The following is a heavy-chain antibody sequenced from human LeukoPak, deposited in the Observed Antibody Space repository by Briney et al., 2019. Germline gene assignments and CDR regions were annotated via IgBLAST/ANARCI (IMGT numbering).Heavy chain of an antibody. CDR1: GGTFSIYA. V-gene: IGHV1-18*01. D-gene: IGHD3-16*01. CDR3: ARHYDYVWEY. Sequence: ASVKVSCKASGGTFSIYAISWVRQAPGQGLEWMGWSRTSNGRTNYAQKFQGRVTMTTDTSTSTAYMELRSLRSDDTAVYYCARHYDYVWEYWGQGTLVTVSS. J-gene: IGHJ4*02. CDR2: SRTSNGRT.